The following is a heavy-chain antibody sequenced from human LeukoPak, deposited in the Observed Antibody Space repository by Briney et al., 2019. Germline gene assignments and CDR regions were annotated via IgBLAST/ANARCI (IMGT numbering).Heavy chain of an antibody. V-gene: IGHV3-11*04. J-gene: IGHJ6*03. D-gene: IGHD6-19*01. Sequence: GGSLRLSCAASGFTFSDYYMSWIRQAPGKGLEWVSYISSSGSTIYYADSVKGRFTISRDNAKNSLYLQMNSLRAEDTAVYYCASFGDSSGFYYYYMDVWGKGTTVTISS. CDR3: ASFGDSSGFYYYYMDV. CDR2: ISSSGSTI. CDR1: GFTFSDYY.